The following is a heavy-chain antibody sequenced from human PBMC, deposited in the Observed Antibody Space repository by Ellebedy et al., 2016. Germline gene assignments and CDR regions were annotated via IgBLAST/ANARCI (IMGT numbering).Heavy chain of an antibody. J-gene: IGHJ6*03. Sequence: GESLKISXAASGFTFTSYSMNWVRQAPGKGLQWVSYVSSSSSAIYYADSVKGRFTISRDNSKNTLYLQLNSLRAEDTAVYYCATRGGSSWYGGIYYYYYYMDVWGKGTTVTVSS. CDR2: VSSSSSAI. CDR1: GFTFTSYS. CDR3: ATRGGSSWYGGIYYYYYYMDV. D-gene: IGHD6-13*01. V-gene: IGHV3-48*01.